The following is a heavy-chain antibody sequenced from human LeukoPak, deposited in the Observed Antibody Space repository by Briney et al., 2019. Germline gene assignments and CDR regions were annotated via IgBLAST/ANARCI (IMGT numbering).Heavy chain of an antibody. D-gene: IGHD5-18*01. CDR1: GVSVSSNNW. CDR3: ATRDQSRTDVVPPDY. CDR2: IHRSGDI. V-gene: IGHV4-4*02. Sequence: SETLSLTCAVSGVSVSSNNWWTWVRLPPGEGLEWVGEIHRSGDIKYSPSLQTRVTISMDRSMNHLSLNLNSVTATDTAVYFCATRDQSRTDVVPPDYWGQGALVTVSS. J-gene: IGHJ4*02.